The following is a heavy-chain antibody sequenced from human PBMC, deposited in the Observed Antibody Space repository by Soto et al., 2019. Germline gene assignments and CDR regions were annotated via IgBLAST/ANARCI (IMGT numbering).Heavy chain of an antibody. CDR1: DGSISSFY. CDR3: AAALSGTGAFDI. V-gene: IGHV4-59*08. D-gene: IGHD6-13*01. CDR2: VYYSGST. Sequence: PSVTLSHTYTFADGSISSFYCNWIMQHPGKGLEWIGFVYYSGSTSYYPSLKRRVTISIDASKNQFSLKLSSVTAADTAVYYCAAALSGTGAFDIWGQGTMVTVSS. J-gene: IGHJ3*02.